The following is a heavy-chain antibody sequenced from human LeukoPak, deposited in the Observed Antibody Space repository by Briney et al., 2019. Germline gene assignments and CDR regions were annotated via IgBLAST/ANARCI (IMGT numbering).Heavy chain of an antibody. J-gene: IGHJ4*02. CDR1: GFTFSSYT. V-gene: IGHV3-64*01. D-gene: IGHD3-22*01. Sequence: GGSLRLSCAASGFTFSSYTMHWVRQAPGKGLEYVSAISSNGGSTYYANSVKGRFTISRDNTKNTLYLQMGSLRAEDMAVYYCARWRHSSGYYYDDWGQGTLVTVSS. CDR2: ISSNGGST. CDR3: ARWRHSSGYYYDD.